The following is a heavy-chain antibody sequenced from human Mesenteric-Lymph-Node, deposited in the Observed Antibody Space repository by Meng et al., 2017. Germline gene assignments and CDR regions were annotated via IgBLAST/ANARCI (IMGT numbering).Heavy chain of an antibody. D-gene: IGHD6-13*01. CDR1: GYTFTSYY. V-gene: IGHV1-46*01. CDR2: INPSGGSS. CDR3: AREHSSSWYVGNWFDP. Sequence: ASVKVSCKASGYTFTSYYMHWVRQAPGQGLEWMGIINPSGGSSSYAQKFQGRVTMTRDTSTSTVYMELSSLRSEDTAVYYCAREHSSSWYVGNWFDPWGQGTLVTVSS. J-gene: IGHJ5*02.